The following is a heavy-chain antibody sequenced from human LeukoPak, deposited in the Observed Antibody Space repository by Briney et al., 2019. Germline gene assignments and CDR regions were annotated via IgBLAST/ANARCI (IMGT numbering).Heavy chain of an antibody. CDR2: ISAYNGNT. J-gene: IGHJ4*02. V-gene: IGHV1-18*01. D-gene: IGHD1-14*01. CDR3: ARERGARWARPGFDY. CDR1: GYTFTSYG. Sequence: GASVKVSCKASGYTFTSYGISWVRQAPGQGLEWMGWISAYNGNTNYAQKLQGRVTMTTDTSTSTAYTELRSLRSDDTAVYYCARERGARWARPGFDYWGQGTLVTVSS.